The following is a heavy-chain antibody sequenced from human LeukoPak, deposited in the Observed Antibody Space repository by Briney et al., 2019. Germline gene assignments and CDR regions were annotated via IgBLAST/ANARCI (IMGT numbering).Heavy chain of an antibody. V-gene: IGHV4-34*01. J-gene: IGHJ3*02. Sequence: SETLSLTCAVYGGSFSGYYWSWIRQPPGKGLEWIGEINHSGSTNYNPSLKSRVTISVDTSKNQLSLKLSSVTAADTAVYYCARHRIGWGYAFDIWGQGTMVTVSS. CDR2: INHSGST. D-gene: IGHD7-27*01. CDR1: GGSFSGYY. CDR3: ARHRIGWGYAFDI.